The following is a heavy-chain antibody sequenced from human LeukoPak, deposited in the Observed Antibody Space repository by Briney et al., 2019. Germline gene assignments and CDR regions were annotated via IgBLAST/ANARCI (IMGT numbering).Heavy chain of an antibody. CDR1: GYSFTSYW. Sequence: GESLKISCKGSGYSFTSYWIGWVRQMPGKGLEWRGIIYPGDSDTRYSPSFQGQVTISADKSISTAYLQWRSLKASDTAMYYCARQHDYYDTVNYYMDVWGKGITVTVSS. J-gene: IGHJ6*03. V-gene: IGHV5-51*01. CDR2: IYPGDSDT. CDR3: ARQHDYYDTVNYYMDV. D-gene: IGHD3-22*01.